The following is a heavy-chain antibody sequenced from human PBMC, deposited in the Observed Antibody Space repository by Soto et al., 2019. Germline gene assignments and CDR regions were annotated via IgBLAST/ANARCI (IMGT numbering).Heavy chain of an antibody. Sequence: PSETLSLTCAVYGGSFSGYYWSWIRQPPGKGLEWIGEINHSGSTNYNPSLKSRVTISVDTSKNQFSLKLSSVTAADTAVYYCARGGLYCSSTSCYENDYWGQGTLVTVSS. J-gene: IGHJ4*02. D-gene: IGHD2-2*01. CDR3: ARGGLYCSSTSCYENDY. V-gene: IGHV4-34*01. CDR1: GGSFSGYY. CDR2: INHSGST.